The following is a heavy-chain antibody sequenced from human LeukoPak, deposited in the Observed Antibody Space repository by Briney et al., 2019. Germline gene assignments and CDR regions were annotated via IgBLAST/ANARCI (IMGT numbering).Heavy chain of an antibody. J-gene: IGHJ4*02. V-gene: IGHV1-69*04. CDR2: IIPILGIA. CDR1: GYTFTSYG. D-gene: IGHD3-10*01. Sequence: SVKVSCKASGYTFTSYGISWVRQAPGQGLEWMGRIIPILGIANYAQKFQGRVTITADKSTSTAYMELSSLRSEDTAVYYCARVYGSGSYYNPFDYWGQGTLVTVSS. CDR3: ARVYGSGSYYNPFDY.